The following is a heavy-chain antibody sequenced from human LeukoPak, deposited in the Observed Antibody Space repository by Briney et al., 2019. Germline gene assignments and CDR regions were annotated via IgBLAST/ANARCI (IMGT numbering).Heavy chain of an antibody. CDR1: GFTFNTYS. J-gene: IGHJ6*03. CDR2: ISSGSSYI. CDR3: ASDFPLYYYYMDV. Sequence: GGSLKLSCSASGFTFNTYSMNWVRQAPGKGLEWVSSISSGSSYIHYADTVKGRFTISRDNSKNTVYLQMNTLRVEDTAVYYCASDFPLYYYYMDVWGKGTTVTVSS. V-gene: IGHV3-21*04.